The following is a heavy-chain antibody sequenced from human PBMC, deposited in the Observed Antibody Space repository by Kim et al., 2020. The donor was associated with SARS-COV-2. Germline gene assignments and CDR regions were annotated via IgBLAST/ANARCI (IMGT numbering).Heavy chain of an antibody. CDR3: ARDEDANWGSITH. Sequence: GGSLRLSCAASGFTFSSNAMHWVRQAPGKGPEWVAVISYEGDNKYYAKSVKGRFTISRDNSRNTLSLIMRSLKDEDTAVYYCARDEDANWGSITHWGQGTLVPVSS. V-gene: IGHV3-33*05. D-gene: IGHD7-27*01. CDR2: ISYEGDNK. CDR1: GFTFSSNA. J-gene: IGHJ4*02.